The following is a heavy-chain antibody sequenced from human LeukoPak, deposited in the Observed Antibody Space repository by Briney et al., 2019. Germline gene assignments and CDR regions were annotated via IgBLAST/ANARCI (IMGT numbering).Heavy chain of an antibody. D-gene: IGHD3-10*01. J-gene: IGHJ4*02. CDR2: IHPDGSIT. CDR1: GFTISNYW. Sequence: GGSLRLSCVGSGFTISNYWMHWVRQAPGTGLVWVSRIHPDGSITTYADSVKGRFTISRDNAKNTLYLQMNSLRAEDTAVYYCAKASPTDLLWFGELYPADFDYWGQGTLVTVSS. V-gene: IGHV3-74*03. CDR3: AKASPTDLLWFGELYPADFDY.